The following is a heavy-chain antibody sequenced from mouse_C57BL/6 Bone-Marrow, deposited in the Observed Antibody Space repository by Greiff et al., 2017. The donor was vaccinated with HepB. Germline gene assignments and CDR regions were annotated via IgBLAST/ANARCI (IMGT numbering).Heavy chain of an antibody. D-gene: IGHD2-1*01. V-gene: IGHV1-52*01. Sequence: QVQLQQPGAELVRPGSSVKLSCKASGYTFTSYWMHWVKQRPIQGLEWIGNIDPSDSETHYNQKFKDKATLTVDKSSSTAYMQISSLTSEDSAVYYCARNGNYEEGFDYWGQGTTLAVSS. CDR1: GYTFTSYW. J-gene: IGHJ2*01. CDR2: IDPSDSET. CDR3: ARNGNYEEGFDY.